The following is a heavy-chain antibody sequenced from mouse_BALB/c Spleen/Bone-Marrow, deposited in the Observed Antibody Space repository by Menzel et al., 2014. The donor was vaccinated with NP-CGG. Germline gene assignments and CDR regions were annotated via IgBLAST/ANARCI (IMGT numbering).Heavy chain of an antibody. CDR3: TRSTATFDY. CDR1: GYAFSAYW. CDR2: IYPGDGDT. V-gene: IGHV1-80*01. Sequence: QVQLQQSGAELVRPGSSVKISCKASGYAFSAYWMNWVKQRPGQGLEWIGQIYPGDGDTNYNGKFKGKATLTADRSSSTAYMQLSSLTSEDSAVYFCTRSTATFDYWGQGTTLTVSS. J-gene: IGHJ2*01. D-gene: IGHD1-2*01.